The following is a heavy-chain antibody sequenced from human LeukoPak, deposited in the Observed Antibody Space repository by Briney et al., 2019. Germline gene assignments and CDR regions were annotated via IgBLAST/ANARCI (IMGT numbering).Heavy chain of an antibody. Sequence: ASVKVSCKASGYTFTSYDINWVRQATGQGLEWMGWMNPNSGNTGYAQKFQGRVTITRNTSISTAYMELSSLRSEDTAVYYCASSWSGPYYFDYWGQGTLVTVSS. CDR2: MNPNSGNT. J-gene: IGHJ4*02. V-gene: IGHV1-8*03. CDR1: GYTFTSYD. CDR3: ASSWSGPYYFDY. D-gene: IGHD3-3*01.